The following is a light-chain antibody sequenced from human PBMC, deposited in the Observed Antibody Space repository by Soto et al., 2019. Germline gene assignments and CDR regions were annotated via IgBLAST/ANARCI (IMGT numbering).Light chain of an antibody. Sequence: DIQMTQSPSTLSASVGDTVTITCRASQSLSYWLAWYQQKPGQAPKLLIHKASTLESGVPSRFSGRGSGTEFTLTISSLQPDDFATFYCQQYDRFPYTFGQGTKLAIK. CDR3: QQYDRFPYT. V-gene: IGKV1-5*03. CDR1: QSLSYW. CDR2: KAS. J-gene: IGKJ2*01.